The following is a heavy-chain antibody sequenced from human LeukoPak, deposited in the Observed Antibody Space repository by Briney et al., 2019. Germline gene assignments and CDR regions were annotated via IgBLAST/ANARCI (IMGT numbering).Heavy chain of an antibody. D-gene: IGHD4-17*01. CDR2: IYYSGST. V-gene: IGHV4-59*08. J-gene: IGHJ4*02. Sequence: SETLSLTCTVSGGSISSYYWSWIRQPPGKGLEWIGYIYYSGSTNYNPSLKSRVTISVDTSKNQFSLKLSSVTAADTAVYYCAGYYDYGDPYRGVEDYWGQGTLVTVSS. CDR1: GGSISSYY. CDR3: AGYYDYGDPYRGVEDY.